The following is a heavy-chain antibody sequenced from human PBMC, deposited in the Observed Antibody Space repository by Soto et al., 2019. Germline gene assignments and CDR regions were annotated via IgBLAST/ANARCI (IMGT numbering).Heavy chain of an antibody. V-gene: IGHV3-7*05. Sequence: EVRLVESGGGLVQPGGSLRLSCAASGFTFSSDWMTWVRQAPGKGLEWVANIRKDGSKTSYLDTVRGRFTISRDNAQSSLYLKMDSLRGEDTALYYCARDVSPGTSSWYFDAFDIWGQGTMVTVSS. D-gene: IGHD6-13*01. CDR2: IRKDGSKT. CDR3: ARDVSPGTSSWYFDAFDI. J-gene: IGHJ3*02. CDR1: GFTFSSDW.